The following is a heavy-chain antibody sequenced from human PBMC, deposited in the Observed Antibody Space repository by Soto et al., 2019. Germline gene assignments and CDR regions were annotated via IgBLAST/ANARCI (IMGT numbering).Heavy chain of an antibody. Sequence: PSPTLSITCAISGYSVSSNSAAGYWIRQSPSRGLEWLGRTYYRSKWYNDYAVSVKSRITINPGTSKNQFSLQLNSVTPEDTAVYYCASEEGWLPGAFDIWGQGTMVTVSS. J-gene: IGHJ3*02. D-gene: IGHD5-12*01. CDR3: ASEEGWLPGAFDI. V-gene: IGHV6-1*01. CDR1: GYSVSSNSAA. CDR2: TYYRSKWYN.